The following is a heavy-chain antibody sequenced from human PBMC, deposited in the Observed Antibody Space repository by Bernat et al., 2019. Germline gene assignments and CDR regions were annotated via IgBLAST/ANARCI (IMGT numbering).Heavy chain of an antibody. J-gene: IGHJ4*02. CDR2: IDPSDSYT. D-gene: IGHD3-10*01. Sequence: EVQLVQSGAEVKKPGESLRISCKGSGYSFTSYWISWVRQMPGKGLEWMGRIDPSDSYTNYSPSFQGHVTISADKSVSTAYLQWSSLKASDTAMYYCARLEAGSGSYYSQLGWGQGTLVTVSS. CDR1: GYSFTSYW. V-gene: IGHV5-10-1*03. CDR3: ARLEAGSGSYYSQLG.